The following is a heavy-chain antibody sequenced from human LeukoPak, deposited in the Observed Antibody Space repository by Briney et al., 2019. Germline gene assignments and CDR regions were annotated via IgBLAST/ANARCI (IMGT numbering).Heavy chain of an antibody. CDR3: ARDALAVAGNVRDDFDY. CDR2: IKQDGSEK. CDR1: GFTFSSYW. J-gene: IGHJ4*02. V-gene: IGHV3-7*01. D-gene: IGHD6-19*01. Sequence: GGYLRLSCAASGFTFSSYWMSWVRQAPGKGLEWVANIKQDGSEKYYVDSVKGRFTISRDNAKNSLYLQMNSLRAEDTAVYYCARDALAVAGNVRDDFDYWGQGTLVTVSS.